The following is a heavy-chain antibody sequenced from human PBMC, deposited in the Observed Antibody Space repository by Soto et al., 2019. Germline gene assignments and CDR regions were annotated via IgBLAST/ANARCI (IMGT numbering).Heavy chain of an antibody. Sequence: PSETLSLTCTVSGGSIRSYYWSWIRQPPGKGLEWIGYIYYSGSTNYNPSLKSRVTISVDTSKNQFSLKLSSVTAADTAVYYGARDLCSTYFDYWGQGTLVTVSS. CDR2: IYYSGST. V-gene: IGHV4-59*01. D-gene: IGHD2-2*01. CDR1: GGSIRSYY. J-gene: IGHJ4*02. CDR3: ARDLCSTYFDY.